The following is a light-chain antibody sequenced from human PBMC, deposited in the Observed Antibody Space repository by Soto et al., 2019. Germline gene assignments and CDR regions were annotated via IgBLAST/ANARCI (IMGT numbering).Light chain of an antibody. Sequence: EIVMTQSPATLSVSPAEGATVSCRASQSVSSSYLAWYQQKAGQAPRLLIYGASSRATGIPDRFSGSGSGTDFTLTISRLEPEDFAVYYCHHYETFGQGTKVDIK. CDR3: HHYET. CDR1: QSVSSSY. CDR2: GAS. V-gene: IGKV3-20*01. J-gene: IGKJ1*01.